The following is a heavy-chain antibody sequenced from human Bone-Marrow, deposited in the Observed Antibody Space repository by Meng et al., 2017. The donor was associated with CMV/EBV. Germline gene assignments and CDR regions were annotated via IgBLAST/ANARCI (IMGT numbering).Heavy chain of an antibody. CDR1: GFTFSSYW. D-gene: IGHD3-22*01. CDR2: IYSDGNT. J-gene: IGHJ6*02. Sequence: GGSLRLSCAASGFTFSSYWMSWVRQAPGKGLEWVSAIYSDGNTYYADSVKGRFTISRDNSKNTLYLQMSSLRVEDTAVHYCARKYYYDSSGFYRGGLDVWGQGTTVTVSS. CDR3: ARKYYYDSSGFYRGGLDV. V-gene: IGHV3-53*01.